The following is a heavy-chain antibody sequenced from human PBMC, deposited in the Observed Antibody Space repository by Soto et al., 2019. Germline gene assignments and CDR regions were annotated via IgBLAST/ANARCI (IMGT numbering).Heavy chain of an antibody. CDR2: TYYRSKWYN. CDR3: ARDPNYYGSGSYYYYYYGMDV. Sequence: KQSQTLSLTCAISGDSVSSNSAAWNWIRQSPSRGLEWLGRTYYRSKWYNDYAVSVKSRITINPDTSKNQFSLQLNSVTPEDTAVYYCARDPNYYGSGSYYYYYYGMDVWGQGTTVTVSS. D-gene: IGHD3-10*01. V-gene: IGHV6-1*01. J-gene: IGHJ6*02. CDR1: GDSVSSNSAA.